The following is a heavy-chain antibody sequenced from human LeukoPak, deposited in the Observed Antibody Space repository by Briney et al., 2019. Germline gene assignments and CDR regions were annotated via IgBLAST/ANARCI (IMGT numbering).Heavy chain of an antibody. CDR1: GFTFSSYS. CDR3: ARDLPQQLVHFDY. J-gene: IGHJ4*02. CDR2: ISSSSSTI. Sequence: GRSLRLSCAASGFTFSSYSMNWVRQAPGKGLEWVSYISSSSSTIYYADSVKGRFTISRDNAKNSLYLQMNSLRAEDTAVYYCARDLPQQLVHFDYWGQGTLVTVSS. D-gene: IGHD6-13*01. V-gene: IGHV3-48*01.